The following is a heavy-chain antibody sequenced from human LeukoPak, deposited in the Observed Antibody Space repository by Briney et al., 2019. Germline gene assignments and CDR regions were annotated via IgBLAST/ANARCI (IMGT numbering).Heavy chain of an antibody. CDR1: GYTFIGYH. D-gene: IGHD2-2*01. V-gene: IGHV1-18*04. J-gene: IGHJ5*02. Sequence: ASVKVSCKASGYTFIGYHMHWVRQAPGQGLEWMGWISAYNGNTNYAQKLQGRVTMTTDTSTSTAYMELRSLRSDDTAVYYCARSPVVPAANFDPWGQGTLVTVSS. CDR2: ISAYNGNT. CDR3: ARSPVVPAANFDP.